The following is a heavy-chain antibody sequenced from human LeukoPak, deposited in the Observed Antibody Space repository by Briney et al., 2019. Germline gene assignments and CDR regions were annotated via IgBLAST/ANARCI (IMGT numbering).Heavy chain of an antibody. D-gene: IGHD3-22*01. CDR1: GFTFSPYS. V-gene: IGHV3-21*04. CDR2: ISSSSSYI. J-gene: IGHJ4*02. CDR3: AKDSERFGDSSGYFDY. Sequence: GGSLRLSCAASGFTFSPYSMNWVRQAPGEGLEWVSSISSSSSYIYYADSVKGRFTISRDNSKNTLYLQMNSLRAEDTAVYYCAKDSERFGDSSGYFDYWGQGTLVTVSS.